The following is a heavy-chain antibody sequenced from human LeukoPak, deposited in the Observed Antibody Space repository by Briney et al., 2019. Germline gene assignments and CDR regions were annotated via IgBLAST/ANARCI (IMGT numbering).Heavy chain of an antibody. CDR3: AKGYCSSTSCSTTLSYYGMDV. D-gene: IGHD2-2*02. CDR1: GFTFSYYW. Sequence: PGGSLRLSCAASGFTFSYYWMHWVRQAPGKGLVWVSRISSDGSSTSYADSVKGRFTISRDNAKNTLYLQMNTLRAEDTAVYYCAKGYCSSTSCSTTLSYYGMDVWGQGTTVTVSS. CDR2: ISSDGSST. V-gene: IGHV3-74*01. J-gene: IGHJ6*02.